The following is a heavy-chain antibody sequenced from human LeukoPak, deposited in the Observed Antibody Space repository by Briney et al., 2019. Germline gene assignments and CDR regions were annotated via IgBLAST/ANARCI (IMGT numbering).Heavy chain of an antibody. Sequence: PGGSLRLSCATSGLTFSIYTMNWVRQARGKGLEWVSCISSGGTYIYNADSVKGRFTISRDNAKNSLYLQMNNLRAEDTAVYYCAREEDSSTIRSSHGMDVWGQGTTVTVSS. J-gene: IGHJ6*02. D-gene: IGHD6-6*01. CDR3: AREEDSSTIRSSHGMDV. V-gene: IGHV3-21*01. CDR1: GLTFSIYT. CDR2: ISSGGTYI.